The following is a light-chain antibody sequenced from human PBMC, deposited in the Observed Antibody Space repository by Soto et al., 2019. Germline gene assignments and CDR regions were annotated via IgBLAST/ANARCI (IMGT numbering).Light chain of an antibody. CDR2: GAS. CDR3: KQYKEWPPFT. V-gene: IGKV3-15*01. J-gene: IGKJ5*01. CDR1: QSISNK. Sequence: EVVLTQSPVTLSLSPGERATLSCRASQSISNKVAWYQQKPGQAPRLLILGASTRATGVPARFSGSGSGTEFTLSISSLQSEDFAVYYCKQYKEWPPFTFGQGTRLEIK.